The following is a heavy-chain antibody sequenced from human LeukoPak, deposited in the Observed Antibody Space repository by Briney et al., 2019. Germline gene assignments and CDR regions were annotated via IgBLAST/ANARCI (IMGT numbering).Heavy chain of an antibody. D-gene: IGHD3-22*01. CDR1: GGSISSYY. J-gene: IGHJ3*02. CDR2: IYYSGST. CDR3: ASDRYYYDSSGYYYRSDDAFDI. Sequence: PSETLSLTCTVSGGSISSYYWSWIRQPPGKGLEWIGYIYYSGSTNYNPSLKSRITISVDTSKNQFSLKLSSVTAADTAVYYCASDRYYYDSSGYYYRSDDAFDIWGQGTMVTVSS. V-gene: IGHV4-59*01.